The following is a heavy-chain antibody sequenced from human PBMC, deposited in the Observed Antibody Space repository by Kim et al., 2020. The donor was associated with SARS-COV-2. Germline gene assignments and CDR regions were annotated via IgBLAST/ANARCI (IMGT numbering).Heavy chain of an antibody. CDR3: ARHGRGWQWLVKGAFDY. D-gene: IGHD6-19*01. J-gene: IGHJ4*02. Sequence: LKSRVTISVDTSKNQFSLKLTSVTAADTAVYYCARHGRGWQWLVKGAFDYWGQGTLVTVSS. V-gene: IGHV4-39*01.